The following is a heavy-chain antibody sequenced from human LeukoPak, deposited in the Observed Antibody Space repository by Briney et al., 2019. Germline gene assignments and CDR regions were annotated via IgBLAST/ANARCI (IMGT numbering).Heavy chain of an antibody. D-gene: IGHD2-8*01. J-gene: IGHJ4*02. CDR2: INHSGST. CDR3: ARRANGPSY. V-gene: IGHV4-34*01. CDR1: GGSFSGYY. Sequence: PSETPSLTCAIYGGSFSGYYWNWIRQPPGKGLEWIGQINHSGSTNYNPSLKSRVTIPIDTSKNQFSLKLTSVTAADTAMYYCARRANGPSYWGQGTLVTVSS.